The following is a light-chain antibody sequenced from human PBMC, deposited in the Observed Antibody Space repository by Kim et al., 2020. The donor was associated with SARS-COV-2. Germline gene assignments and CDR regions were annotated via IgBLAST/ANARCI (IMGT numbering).Light chain of an antibody. Sequence: QTATLTCPGTSSDVGNEGATWLQQHQGHPPKLLSSRNNNRPSGISERFAASRSGDTASLTITGLQPEDEADYYCSAWDSSLSAWVFGGGTQLTVL. CDR2: RNN. V-gene: IGLV10-54*01. CDR1: SSDVGNEG. J-gene: IGLJ3*02. CDR3: SAWDSSLSAWV.